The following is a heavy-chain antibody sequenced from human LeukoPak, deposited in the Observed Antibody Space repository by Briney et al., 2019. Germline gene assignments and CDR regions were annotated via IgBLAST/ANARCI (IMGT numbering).Heavy chain of an antibody. J-gene: IGHJ4*02. V-gene: IGHV4-38-2*02. CDR1: GYSISSGYY. Sequence: SETLSLTCTVSGYSISSGYYWGWIRQPPGKGLEWIGSIYHSGSTYYNPSLKSRVTISVDTSKNQFSLKLSSVTAADTAVYYCAISGYSGYVPATPTDYWGQGTLATVSS. D-gene: IGHD5-12*01. CDR3: AISGYSGYVPATPTDY. CDR2: IYHSGST.